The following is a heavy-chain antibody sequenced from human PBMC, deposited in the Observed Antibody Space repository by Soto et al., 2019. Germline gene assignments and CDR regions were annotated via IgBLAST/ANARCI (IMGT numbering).Heavy chain of an antibody. Sequence: EVQLLESGGGLVQPGGSLRLSCAASGFTFSSYAMSWVRQAPGKGLEWVSAISGSGGSTYYADSVKGRFTISRDNSKKTLYLQMNSLRAEDTAVYYCAKDRKYCTNGVCYYGMDVWGQGTTVTVSS. CDR3: AKDRKYCTNGVCYYGMDV. CDR1: GFTFSSYA. D-gene: IGHD2-8*01. CDR2: ISGSGGST. J-gene: IGHJ6*02. V-gene: IGHV3-23*01.